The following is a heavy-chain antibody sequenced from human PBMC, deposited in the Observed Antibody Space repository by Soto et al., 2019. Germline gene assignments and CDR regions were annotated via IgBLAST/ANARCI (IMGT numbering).Heavy chain of an antibody. CDR3: ARVGWTTVGYYFDY. J-gene: IGHJ4*02. CDR2: IHYSGST. CDR1: GASIGSYY. V-gene: IGHV4-59*01. D-gene: IGHD4-17*01. Sequence: KTSETLSLTCTVSGASIGSYYWSWIRQPPGKGLEWIGYIHYSGSTKYNPSLKSRVTISIDTSKNQFSLKLSSVTAADTAVYYCARVGWTTVGYYFDYWGLGALVTVSS.